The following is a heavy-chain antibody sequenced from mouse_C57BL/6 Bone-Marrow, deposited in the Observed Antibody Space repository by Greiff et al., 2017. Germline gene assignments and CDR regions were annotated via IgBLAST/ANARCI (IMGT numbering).Heavy chain of an antibody. V-gene: IGHV1-7*01. CDR2: IDPETGGT. D-gene: IGHD1-1*01. CDR1: GYTFTSYW. J-gene: IGHJ3*01. Sequence: VQLQQSGAELAKPGASVKLSCKASGYTFTSYWMHWVKQRPGQGLEWIGAIDPETGGTAYNQKFKGKAILTADKSSSTAYMELRSLTSEDSAVYYCTREGFYGSSLFAYWGQGTLVTVSA. CDR3: TREGFYGSSLFAY.